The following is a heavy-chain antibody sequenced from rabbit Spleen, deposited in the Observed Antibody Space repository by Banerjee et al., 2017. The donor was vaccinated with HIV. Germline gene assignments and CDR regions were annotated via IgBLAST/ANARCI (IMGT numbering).Heavy chain of an antibody. V-gene: IGHV1S40*01. Sequence: QSLEESGGDLVKPGASLTLTCTASGVSFSSDNYICWVRQAPGKGLEWIACMDTGTSGFTYFASWAKGRFTISKTSSTTVTLQMTSLTVADTATYFCARDLTGVIGWNFGWWGPGTLVTVS. D-gene: IGHD4-1*01. CDR1: GVSFSSDNY. CDR2: MDTGTSGFT. CDR3: ARDLTGVIGWNFGW. J-gene: IGHJ6*01.